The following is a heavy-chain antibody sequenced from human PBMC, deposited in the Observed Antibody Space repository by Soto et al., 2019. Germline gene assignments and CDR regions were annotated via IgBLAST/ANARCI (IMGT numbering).Heavy chain of an antibody. CDR1: GYTFTSYY. J-gene: IGHJ4*02. Sequence: QVQLVQSGAEVKKPGASVKVSCKASGYTFTSYYIHWVRQAPGQGLEWMGIINPSGGSTSYAQKFQGRATMTRETSTSTGYMELSSLRSEDTAVYYCARGSVAGRRFDYWGQGTLVTVSS. V-gene: IGHV1-46*01. CDR2: INPSGGST. D-gene: IGHD6-19*01. CDR3: ARGSVAGRRFDY.